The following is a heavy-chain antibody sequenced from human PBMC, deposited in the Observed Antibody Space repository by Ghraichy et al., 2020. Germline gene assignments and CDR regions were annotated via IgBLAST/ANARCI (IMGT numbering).Heavy chain of an antibody. CDR1: GYTFTGYY. Sequence: ASVKVSCKASGYTFTGYYMHWVRQAPGQGLEWMGWINPNSGGTNYAQKFQGWVTMTRDTSISTAYMELSRLRSDDTAVYYCARARYSSSPDAFDIWGQGTMVTVSS. J-gene: IGHJ3*02. CDR3: ARARYSSSPDAFDI. CDR2: INPNSGGT. D-gene: IGHD6-13*01. V-gene: IGHV1-2*04.